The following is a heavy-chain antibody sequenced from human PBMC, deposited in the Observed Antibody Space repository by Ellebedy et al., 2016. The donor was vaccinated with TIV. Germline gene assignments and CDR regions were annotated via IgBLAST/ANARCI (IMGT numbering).Heavy chain of an antibody. J-gene: IGHJ6*02. D-gene: IGHD4-17*01. CDR2: INHSGST. CDR3: AREATTVTTSSYYYGMDV. V-gene: IGHV4-34*01. Sequence: SETLSLXCAVYGGSFSGYYWSWIRQPPGKGLEWIGEINHSGSTNYNPSLKSRVTISVDTSKNQFSLKLSSVTAADTAVYYCAREATTVTTSSYYYGMDVWGQGTTVTVSS. CDR1: GGSFSGYY.